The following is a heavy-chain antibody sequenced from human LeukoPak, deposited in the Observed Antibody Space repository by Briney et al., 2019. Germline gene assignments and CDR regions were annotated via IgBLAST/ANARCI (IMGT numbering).Heavy chain of an antibody. Sequence: PGGSLRLSCAASGFTFSSYWMSWVRQAPGKGLEWVAVISYDGSNKYYADSVKGRFTISRDNSKNTLYLQMNSLRAEDTAVYYCAKPLSGQTYYDFWSGYSPSQPTDPFDYWGQGTLVTVSS. CDR1: GFTFSSYW. V-gene: IGHV3-30*18. CDR3: AKPLSGQTYYDFWSGYSPSQPTDPFDY. J-gene: IGHJ4*02. CDR2: ISYDGSNK. D-gene: IGHD3-3*01.